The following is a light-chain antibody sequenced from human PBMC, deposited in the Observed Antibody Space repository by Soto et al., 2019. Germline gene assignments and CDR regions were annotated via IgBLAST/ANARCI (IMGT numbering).Light chain of an antibody. CDR2: GAS. Sequence: EIVLTQSPGTLSLSPGERATLSCRASQSVSSSYLAWYQQKPGQAPRLLIYGASSRATGIPDRFSGSGSGTDVTLTISRLEPEDFAVYYCQHYGHSPPKYTFGQGTKLEIK. J-gene: IGKJ2*01. CDR1: QSVSSSY. V-gene: IGKV3-20*01. CDR3: QHYGHSPPKYT.